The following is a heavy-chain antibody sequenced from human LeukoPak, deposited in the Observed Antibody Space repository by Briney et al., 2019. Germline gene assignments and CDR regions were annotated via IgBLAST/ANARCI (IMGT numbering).Heavy chain of an antibody. D-gene: IGHD1-1*01. CDR2: IKPGGGGT. Sequence: ASVKVSCKASGYRFSGNHMHWVRQAPGQGLEWMGIIKPGGGGTTYAQKFQGRIALTRDTSTTTFYMDLNNLRFGDTAVYYCARDSNWAFDSWGQGTLVTVSS. V-gene: IGHV1-46*01. CDR3: ARDSNWAFDS. CDR1: GYRFSGNH. J-gene: IGHJ4*02.